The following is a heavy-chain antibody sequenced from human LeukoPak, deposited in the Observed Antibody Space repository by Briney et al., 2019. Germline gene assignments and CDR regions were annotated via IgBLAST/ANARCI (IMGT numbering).Heavy chain of an antibody. CDR1: GFTFSSYW. CDR3: ARVSIAAAGTFCYFDY. V-gene: IGHV3-7*04. Sequence: PGGSLRLSCAASGFTFSSYWMSSVRQAPGKGLECVANIKQDGSEKYYVDSVKGRFTISGDNAKNSLYLQMNSLRAEDTAVYYCARVSIAAAGTFCYFDYWGQGTLVTVSS. J-gene: IGHJ4*02. CDR2: IKQDGSEK. D-gene: IGHD6-13*01.